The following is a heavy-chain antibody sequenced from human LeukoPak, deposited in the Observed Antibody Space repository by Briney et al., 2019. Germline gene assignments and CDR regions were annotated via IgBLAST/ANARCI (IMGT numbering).Heavy chain of an antibody. Sequence: GGSLRLSCAASGFTFNNYAMIWVRQAPGKGLEWVANIKQDGSEKYYVDSVKGRFTISRDNAKNSLYLQMNSLRAEDTAVYYCARDPGDGYNSAGDFDYWGQGTLVTVSS. CDR3: ARDPGDGYNSAGDFDY. J-gene: IGHJ4*02. V-gene: IGHV3-7*01. D-gene: IGHD5-24*01. CDR1: GFTFNNYA. CDR2: IKQDGSEK.